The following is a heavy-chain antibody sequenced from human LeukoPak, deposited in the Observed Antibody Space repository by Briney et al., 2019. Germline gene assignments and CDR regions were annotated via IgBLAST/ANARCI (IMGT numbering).Heavy chain of an antibody. Sequence: GGSLRLSCAASGFTLSNFAVTWVRQAPGQGLEWVSSITGSGALTYYADSVKGRFTISKDNAMDTLFLQMNSLRADDTAVYFCAKDKCDGSGYQFDSWGQGSLVIVSS. D-gene: IGHD3-10*01. CDR2: ITGSGALT. V-gene: IGHV3-23*01. CDR1: GFTLSNFA. J-gene: IGHJ4*02. CDR3: AKDKCDGSGYQFDS.